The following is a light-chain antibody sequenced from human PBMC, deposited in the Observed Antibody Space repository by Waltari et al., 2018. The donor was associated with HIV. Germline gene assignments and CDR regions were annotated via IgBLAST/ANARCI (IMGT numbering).Light chain of an antibody. Sequence: NFMLPQPHSVPESPGKTVTISCTGGSASIARNYEPWYQQRPGSAPTTVIYEANQRPSGVPDRFSGSIDSSSNSASLTISGLKTEDEADYYCQSYDSSNHWVFGGGTKLTVL. CDR1: SASIARNY. V-gene: IGLV6-57*02. J-gene: IGLJ3*02. CDR2: EAN. CDR3: QSYDSSNHWV.